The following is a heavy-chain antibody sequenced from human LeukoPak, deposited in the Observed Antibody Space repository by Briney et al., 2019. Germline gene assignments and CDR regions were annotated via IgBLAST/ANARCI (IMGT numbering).Heavy chain of an antibody. V-gene: IGHV4-34*01. CDR1: GLSLNSYA. D-gene: IGHD6-19*01. CDR3: ARQRGYYSSGYYVRLDFDY. Sequence: PGGSLRPSGTASGLSLNSYAIRWVRQVPGKGRGWFGEINHSGSTHYNPSLKSRVTISVATSKKQFSLKLSSVTAADTAVYYCARQRGYYSSGYYVRLDFDYWGQGTLVTVSS. CDR2: INHSGST. J-gene: IGHJ4*02.